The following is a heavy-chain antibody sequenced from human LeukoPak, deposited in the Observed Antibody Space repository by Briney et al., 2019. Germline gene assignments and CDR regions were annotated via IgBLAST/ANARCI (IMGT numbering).Heavy chain of an antibody. CDR2: INHSGST. J-gene: IGHJ5*02. CDR1: GGSFSGYY. CDR3: ARGRVYYDFWSGYSRGWFDP. V-gene: IGHV4-34*01. D-gene: IGHD3-3*01. Sequence: TSETLSLTCAVYGGSFSGYYWSWIRQPPGKGLEWIGEINHSGSTNYNPPLKSRVTISVDTSKNQFSLKLSSVTAADTAVYYCARGRVYYDFWSGYSRGWFDPWGQGTLVTVSS.